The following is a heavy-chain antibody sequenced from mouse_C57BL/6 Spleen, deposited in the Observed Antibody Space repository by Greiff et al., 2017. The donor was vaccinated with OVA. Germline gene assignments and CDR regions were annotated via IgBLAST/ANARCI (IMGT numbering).Heavy chain of an antibody. V-gene: IGHV1-64*01. Sequence: VQLQQPGAELVKPGASVKLSCKASGYTFTSYWMHWVKQRPGQGLEWIGMIHPNSGSTNYNEKFKSKATLTVDKSSSTAYMQLSSLTSEDSAVYYYAREDGNPFAYWGQGTLVTVSA. CDR3: AREDGNPFAY. CDR1: GYTFTSYW. D-gene: IGHD2-1*01. CDR2: IHPNSGST. J-gene: IGHJ3*01.